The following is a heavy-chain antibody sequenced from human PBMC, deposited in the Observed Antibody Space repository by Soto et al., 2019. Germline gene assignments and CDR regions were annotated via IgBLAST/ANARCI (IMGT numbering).Heavy chain of an antibody. D-gene: IGHD4-17*01. Sequence: GGSLRLSCAASGFTFSSYAMSWVRQAPGKGLEWVSAISSSGGSTYYADSVKGRFTISRDNSKNTLYLQMNSLTAEDTAVYYCAKDSFGYGDDRGIPDYWGQGTLVTVSS. CDR3: AKDSFGYGDDRGIPDY. CDR1: GFTFSSYA. V-gene: IGHV3-23*01. J-gene: IGHJ4*02. CDR2: ISSSGGST.